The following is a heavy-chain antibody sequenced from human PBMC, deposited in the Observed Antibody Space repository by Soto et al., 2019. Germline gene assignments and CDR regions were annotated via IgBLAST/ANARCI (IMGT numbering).Heavy chain of an antibody. D-gene: IGHD3-10*01. J-gene: IGHJ4*02. CDR2: ISPSGTT. Sequence: SETLSLTCAVYGGSFSNNYWTWFRQPPGKGLEWIGEISPSGTTKYIPSLKSRGTISVDTSRKQFFLKVTSVSAADTAVYYCATSLWFGTQPESWGPGTLVTVSS. CDR1: GGSFSNNY. CDR3: ATSLWFGTQPES. V-gene: IGHV4-34*01.